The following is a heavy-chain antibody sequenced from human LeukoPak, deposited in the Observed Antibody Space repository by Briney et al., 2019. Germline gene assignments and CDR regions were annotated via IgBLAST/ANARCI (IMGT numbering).Heavy chain of an antibody. CDR2: YNHFGST. Sequence: PSETLSLTCAVSGGSFSGFYWTWIRQSPGKGLEWIGEYNHFGSTTYNPSLNNRVSISVDTSRSQFSLTLTSVTAADTAVYYCARGPMRGWFDPWGQGTLVTVSS. CDR1: GGSFSGFY. CDR3: ARGPMRGWFDP. J-gene: IGHJ5*02. V-gene: IGHV4-34*01. D-gene: IGHD3-16*01.